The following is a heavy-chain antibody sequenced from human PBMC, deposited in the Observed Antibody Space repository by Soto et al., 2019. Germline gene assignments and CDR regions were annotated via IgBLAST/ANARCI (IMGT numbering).Heavy chain of an antibody. J-gene: IGHJ3*02. CDR2: ISHDGTRK. CDR3: AKVEVIVVVAGAFDI. CDR1: GFNLSASA. D-gene: IGHD3-22*01. V-gene: IGHV3-30-3*01. Sequence: GGSLRLSCSASGFNLSASAMYWVRQAPDKGLEGVAVISHDGTRKHYADQVKGRVTTSRDTSKNTLFLEMNSLRAEDTAVYYCAKVEVIVVVAGAFDISGPVTMVTVSS.